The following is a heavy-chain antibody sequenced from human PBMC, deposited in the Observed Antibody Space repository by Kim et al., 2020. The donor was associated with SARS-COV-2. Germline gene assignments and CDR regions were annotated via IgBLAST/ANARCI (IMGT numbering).Heavy chain of an antibody. Sequence: SPSFQGHVTISADKSISTAYLQWSSLKASDTAMYYCARHCSSGSCYYWFNPWGQGTLVTVSS. CDR3: ARHCSSGSCYYWFNP. D-gene: IGHD2-15*01. J-gene: IGHJ5*02. V-gene: IGHV5-10-1*01.